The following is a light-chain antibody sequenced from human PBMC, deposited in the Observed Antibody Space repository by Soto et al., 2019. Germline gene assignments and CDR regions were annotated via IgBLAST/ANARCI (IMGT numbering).Light chain of an antibody. CDR2: GAS. V-gene: IGKV3-20*01. CDR3: QQYDTSPYT. CDR1: QSVSSSH. J-gene: IGKJ2*01. Sequence: EIVLTQSPGTLSLSPGDGATLSCRASQSVSSSHLAWYQQRPGRAPRLLIYGASNRATGIPDRFSGSGSGTDFTLTISRLEPEDFAVYYCQQYDTSPYTFGQGTKLEIK.